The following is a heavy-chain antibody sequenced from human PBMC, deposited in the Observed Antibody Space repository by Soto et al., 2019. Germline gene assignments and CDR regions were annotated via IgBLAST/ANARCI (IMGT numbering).Heavy chain of an antibody. CDR2: INHSGST. Sequence: SETLSLTCAVYGGSFSGYYWSWIRQPPGKGLEWIGEINHSGSTNYNPSLKSRVTISVDTSKNQFSLKLSSVTAADTAVYYCAGGRLDIVLMVYANWFDPWGQGTLVTVSS. V-gene: IGHV4-34*01. CDR1: GGSFSGYY. CDR3: AGGRLDIVLMVYANWFDP. J-gene: IGHJ5*02. D-gene: IGHD2-8*01.